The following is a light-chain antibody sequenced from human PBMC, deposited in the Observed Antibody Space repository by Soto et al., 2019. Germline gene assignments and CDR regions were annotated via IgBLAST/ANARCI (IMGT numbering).Light chain of an antibody. CDR3: QQYGTPRSVT. CDR1: QSVSSSY. V-gene: IGKV3-20*01. Sequence: EIVLTQSPGTLSLSPGERATFSCRASQSVSSSYIAWYQQKRGQAPRRLIYGASIRATGIPDRFSGSGSGTDFTLTISKVEPEDFAVYYCQQYGTPRSVTFGQGTRLEIK. J-gene: IGKJ5*01. CDR2: GAS.